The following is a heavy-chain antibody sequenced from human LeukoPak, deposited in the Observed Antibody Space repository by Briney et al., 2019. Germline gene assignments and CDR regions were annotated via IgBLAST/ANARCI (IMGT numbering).Heavy chain of an antibody. CDR3: ASSKVTGTPRS. Sequence: GGSLRLSCAASGFTFSSYGMHWVRQAPGKGLEWVSSISSSSSYIYYADSVKGRFTISRDNAKNSLYLQMNSLRAEDTAVYYCASSKVTGTPRSWGQGTLVTVSS. J-gene: IGHJ5*02. D-gene: IGHD1-20*01. V-gene: IGHV3-21*01. CDR2: ISSSSSYI. CDR1: GFTFSSYG.